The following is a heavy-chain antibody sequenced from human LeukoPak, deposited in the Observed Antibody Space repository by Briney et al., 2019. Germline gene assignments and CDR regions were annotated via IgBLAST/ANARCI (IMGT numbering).Heavy chain of an antibody. Sequence: ASVKVSCKASGYTFTGYYIYWVRQAPGQGLEWMGWINPNSGGTNYAQKFQGRVTMTREMSISTAYMELSRLRSDDTAVYYCARGQQLASNWGQGTLVTVSS. J-gene: IGHJ4*02. V-gene: IGHV1-2*02. CDR3: ARGQQLASN. D-gene: IGHD6-13*01. CDR2: INPNSGGT. CDR1: GYTFTGYY.